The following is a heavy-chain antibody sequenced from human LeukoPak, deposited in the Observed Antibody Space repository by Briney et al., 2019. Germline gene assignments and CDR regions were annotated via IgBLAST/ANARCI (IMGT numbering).Heavy chain of an antibody. CDR1: GFTFSSYD. D-gene: IGHD1-26*01. Sequence: GSLRLSCAASGFTFSSYDMHWVRQAPGKGLEWVAFIRYDGNNKYYADSVKGRFTISRDNSKNTLNLQMSGLGADDTAIYYCATYVAATGHFDFWGQGTLVTVSP. CDR2: IRYDGNNK. CDR3: ATYVAATGHFDF. V-gene: IGHV3-30*02. J-gene: IGHJ4*02.